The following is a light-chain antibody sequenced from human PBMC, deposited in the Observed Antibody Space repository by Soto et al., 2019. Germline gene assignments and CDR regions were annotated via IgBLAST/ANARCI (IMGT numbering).Light chain of an antibody. CDR2: GAS. CDR3: QQYGSSSWT. J-gene: IGKJ1*01. CDR1: QSVRSSY. Sequence: EIVLTQSPGTLSLPPGERATLSCRASQSVRSSYLAWYQQKFGQAPRLLIYGASSRATGIPDRFSGSGSGTDFTLTISRLXXEXXXXXXCQQYGSSSWTFGQGTKVXIK. V-gene: IGKV3-20*01.